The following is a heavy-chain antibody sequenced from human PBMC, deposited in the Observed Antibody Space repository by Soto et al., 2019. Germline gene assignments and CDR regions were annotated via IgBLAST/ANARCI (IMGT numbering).Heavy chain of an antibody. J-gene: IGHJ4*02. CDR3: TTDLVVPFDY. D-gene: IGHD2-15*01. CDR2: IKSKTEGGTT. CDR1: GFTFSNAW. V-gene: IGHV3-15*01. Sequence: GGSLRLSCAASGFTFSNAWMSWVRQASGKGLEWVGRIKSKTEGGTTDYAAPVKGRFTISRDDSKNTLYLQMNSLKTEDTAVYYCTTDLVVPFDYWGQGTLVTVSS.